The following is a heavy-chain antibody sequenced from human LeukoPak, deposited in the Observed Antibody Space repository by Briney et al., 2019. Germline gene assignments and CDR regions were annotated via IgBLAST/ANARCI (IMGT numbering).Heavy chain of an antibody. D-gene: IGHD2-2*01. CDR3: ARDTRHRYCSSTICYRGWLDP. J-gene: IGHJ5*02. CDR2: LIPIFGTA. CDR1: RGTFSTYA. V-gene: IGHV1-69*13. Sequence: ASVKVSCKASRGTFSTYAISWVRQAPGQGLEWMGGLIPIFGTANYAQKYQGRVTITADESTSTAYMELSSLRSEDTAVYYCARDTRHRYCSSTICYRGWLDPWGQGTLVTVSS.